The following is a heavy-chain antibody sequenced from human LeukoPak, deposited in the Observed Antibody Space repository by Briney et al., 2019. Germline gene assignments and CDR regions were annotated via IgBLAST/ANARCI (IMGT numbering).Heavy chain of an antibody. V-gene: IGHV3-73*01. J-gene: IGHJ6*04. CDR2: IRSKANSYAT. D-gene: IGHD3-10*01. Sequence: PGGSLRLSCAASGFTFSGSAMHWVRQASGKGLEWVGRIRSKANSYATAYAASVKGRFTISRDDSKNTAYLQMNSLKTEDTAVYYRTSPEYYYGSGSYSYYYYYGMDVWGKGTTVTVSS. CDR3: TSPEYYYGSGSYSYYYYYGMDV. CDR1: GFTFSGSA.